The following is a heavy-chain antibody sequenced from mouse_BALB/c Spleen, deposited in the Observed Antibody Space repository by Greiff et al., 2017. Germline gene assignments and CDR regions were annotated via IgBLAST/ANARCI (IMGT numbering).Heavy chain of an antibody. CDR3: AKGGYDYDEDWFAY. CDR1: GFSLTSYG. Sequence: VQLVESGPGLVAPSQSLSITCTVSGFSLTSYGVSWVRQPPGKGLEWLGVIWGDGSTNYHSALISRLNISKDNSKSQVFLKLNSLQTDDTATYYCAKGGYDYDEDWFAYWGQGTLVTVSA. V-gene: IGHV2-3*01. J-gene: IGHJ3*01. CDR2: IWGDGST. D-gene: IGHD2-4*01.